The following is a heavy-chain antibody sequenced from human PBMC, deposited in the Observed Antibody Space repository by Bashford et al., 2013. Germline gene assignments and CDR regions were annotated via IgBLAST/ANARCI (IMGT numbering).Heavy chain of an antibody. V-gene: IGHV4-39*01. J-gene: IGHJ4*02. CDR3: ARPLVRGRSSSGFDD. Sequence: IRQPPGKGLEWIASTDYSGSAYYNPSLKSRIALSVDTSKNQFSLKLSSVTAADTAVYYCARPLVRGRSSSGFDDWGQGTLVTVSS. D-gene: IGHD6-6*01. CDR2: TDYSGSA.